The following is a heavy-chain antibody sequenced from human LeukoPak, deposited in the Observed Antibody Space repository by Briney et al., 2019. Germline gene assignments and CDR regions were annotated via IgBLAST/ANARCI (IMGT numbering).Heavy chain of an antibody. CDR2: ISYDGSNK. CDR3: AKDRCSSTSCYHYYYCGMDV. D-gene: IGHD2-2*01. J-gene: IGHJ6*02. V-gene: IGHV3-30*04. Sequence: GRSLRLSCAASGFTFSDYAMHWVRQAPGKGLEWVAVISYDGSNKYYADSVKGRFTISRDNSKNTLYLQMNSLRAEDTAVYYCAKDRCSSTSCYHYYYCGMDVWGQGTTVTVSS. CDR1: GFTFSDYA.